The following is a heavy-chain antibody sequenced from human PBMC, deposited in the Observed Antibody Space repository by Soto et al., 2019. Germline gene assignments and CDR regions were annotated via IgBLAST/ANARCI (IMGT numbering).Heavy chain of an antibody. CDR3: AKSPQLLYFDY. Sequence: PGGSLRLSCVASGFSFRSYTMHWVRQAPGKGLEWVAVILYDGSEIHYADSVKGRFTISRDNSKNTLYLQMNSLRAEDTAVYYCAKSPQLLYFDYWGQGTLVTVSS. D-gene: IGHD2-2*01. CDR1: GFSFRSYT. J-gene: IGHJ4*02. CDR2: ILYDGSEI. V-gene: IGHV3-30*02.